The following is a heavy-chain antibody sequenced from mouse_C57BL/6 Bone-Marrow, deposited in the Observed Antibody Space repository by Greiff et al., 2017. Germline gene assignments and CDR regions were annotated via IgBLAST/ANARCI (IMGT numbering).Heavy chain of an antibody. D-gene: IGHD1-1*01. CDR3: FTTVPLWYCDV. J-gene: IGHJ1*03. CDR1: GYTFTSYT. V-gene: IGHV1-4*01. CDR2: INPSSGYT. Sequence: VKLMESGAELARPGASVKMSCKASGYTFTSYTMHWVKQRPGQGLEWIGYINPSSGYTKYNQKFKDKATLTADKSSSTAYMQLSSLTSEDSAVYYCFTTVPLWYCDVWGTVTTVTVSS.